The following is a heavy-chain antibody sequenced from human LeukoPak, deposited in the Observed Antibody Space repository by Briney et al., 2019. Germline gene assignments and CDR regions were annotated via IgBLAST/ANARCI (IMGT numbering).Heavy chain of an antibody. V-gene: IGHV7-4-1*02. CDR3: ARDSNKYYYGSGENWFDP. Sequence: ASVKVSCKASGYTFTSYDINWVRQATGQGLEWMGWINTNTGNPTYAQGFTGRFVFSLDTSVSTAYLQISSLKAEDTAVYYCARDSNKYYYGSGENWFDPWGQGTLVTVSS. CDR2: INTNTGNP. CDR1: GYTFTSYD. J-gene: IGHJ5*02. D-gene: IGHD3-10*01.